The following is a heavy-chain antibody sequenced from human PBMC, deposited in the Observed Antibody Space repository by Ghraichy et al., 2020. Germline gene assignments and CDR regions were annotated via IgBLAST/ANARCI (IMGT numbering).Heavy chain of an antibody. D-gene: IGHD3-10*01. V-gene: IGHV3-48*02. J-gene: IGHJ4*02. Sequence: LSLTCAASGFNFNSYAMSWVRQAPDKGLEWISYISYSGGDIHYADSVRGRFTIFRDNAKNSLYLQMNSLRDEDTAVYYCARIMVRGLIHSWGQGTLVTVSS. CDR3: ARIMVRGLIHS. CDR1: GFNFNSYA. CDR2: ISYSGGDI.